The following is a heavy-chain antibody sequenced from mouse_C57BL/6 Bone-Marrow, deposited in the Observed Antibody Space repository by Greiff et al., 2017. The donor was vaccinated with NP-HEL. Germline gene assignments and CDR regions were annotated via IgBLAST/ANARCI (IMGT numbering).Heavy chain of an antibody. CDR1: GFTFSSYA. J-gene: IGHJ4*01. Sequence: EVQLVESGGGLVKPGGSLKLFCAASGFTFSSYAMSWVRQTPEKRLEWVATISDGGSYTYYPDTVKGRFTISRDNAKNNLYLQRSHLKSEDTAMYYCARDSYYGTDYWGQGTSVTVSS. V-gene: IGHV5-4*01. CDR3: ARDSYYGTDY. CDR2: ISDGGSYT.